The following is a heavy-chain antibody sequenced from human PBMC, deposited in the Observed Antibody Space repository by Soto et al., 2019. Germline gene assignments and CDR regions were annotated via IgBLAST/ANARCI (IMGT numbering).Heavy chain of an antibody. D-gene: IGHD3-10*01. Sequence: QVQLVQSGAEVKKPGASVKVSCKASGYTFTGYYMHWVRQAPGQGLEWMGWINLNSGGTNYAQKFQGRLTMTRDTSISTAYMELGRLRADDTAVYYCARDHGSGSYYNEPTTGYGMDVWGQGTTVTVSS. CDR2: INLNSGGT. J-gene: IGHJ6*02. V-gene: IGHV1-2*02. CDR3: ARDHGSGSYYNEPTTGYGMDV. CDR1: GYTFTGYY.